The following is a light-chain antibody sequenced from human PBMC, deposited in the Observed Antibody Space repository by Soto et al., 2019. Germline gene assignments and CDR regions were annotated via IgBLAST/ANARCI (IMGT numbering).Light chain of an antibody. J-gene: IGKJ4*01. CDR2: DSS. CDR1: PSVRIF. Sequence: DILLTHPQATLSLSPGEHATLSCRASPSVRIFFAWYQKKPRLARRPLIYDSSHSATGVPARSSGRGPGTDVTLTFSRLEPELFTVHYCQQRSKWPPSLTFGGATNLE. CDR3: QQRSKWPPSLT. V-gene: IGKV3-11*01.